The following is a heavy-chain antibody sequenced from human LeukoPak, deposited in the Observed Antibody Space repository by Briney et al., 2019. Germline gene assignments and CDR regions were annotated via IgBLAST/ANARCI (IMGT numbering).Heavy chain of an antibody. J-gene: IGHJ4*02. V-gene: IGHV3-30*02. CDR2: IRNDGSNK. Sequence: GGSLRLSCVASGFTFSSNGMHWVRQAPGKGLEWVAFIRNDGSNKYYVDSVKGRFTIYKDNSKNTLYLQMNSLRAEDTAVYYCAKDYYGSGIAPIFDYWGQGTLITVSS. D-gene: IGHD3-10*01. CDR3: AKDYYGSGIAPIFDY. CDR1: GFTFSSNG.